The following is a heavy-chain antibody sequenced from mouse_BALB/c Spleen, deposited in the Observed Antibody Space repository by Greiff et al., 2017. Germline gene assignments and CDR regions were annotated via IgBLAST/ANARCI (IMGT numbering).Heavy chain of an antibody. Sequence: EVKLMESGGGLVQPGGSRKLSCAASGFTFSSFGMHWVRQAPEKGLEWVAYISSGSSTIYYADTVKGRFTISRDNPKNTLFLQMTSLRSEDTAMYYCARSGRNYGDAMDYWGQGTSVTVSS. CDR3: ARSGRNYGDAMDY. CDR2: ISSGSSTI. V-gene: IGHV5-17*02. J-gene: IGHJ4*01. CDR1: GFTFSSFG. D-gene: IGHD2-1*01.